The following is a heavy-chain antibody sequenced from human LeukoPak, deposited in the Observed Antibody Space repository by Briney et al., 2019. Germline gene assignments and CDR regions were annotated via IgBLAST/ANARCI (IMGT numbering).Heavy chain of an antibody. V-gene: IGHV3-30*14. J-gene: IGHJ1*01. Sequence: GGSLRLSCAASGFTFSSYAMHWVRQAPGKGLEWVAVISYDGSNKYYADSVKGRFTISRDNSKNTLYLQMNSLRAEDTAVYYCARDNSSGYSEYFQHWGQGTLVTVSS. CDR3: ARDNSSGYSEYFQH. D-gene: IGHD3-22*01. CDR2: ISYDGSNK. CDR1: GFTFSSYA.